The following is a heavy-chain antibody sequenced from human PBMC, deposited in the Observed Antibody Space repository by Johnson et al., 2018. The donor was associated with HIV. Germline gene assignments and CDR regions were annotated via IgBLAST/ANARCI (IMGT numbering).Heavy chain of an antibody. Sequence: QVQLVESGGGLVQPGRSLRLSCAASGFTFSSYAMHWVRQAPGKGLEWVAVISYDGSNKYHADSVKGRFTISRDNSKNTLYLQMNSLRAEDTAVYYCARGAWFGETDAFDIWGQGTMVTVSS. D-gene: IGHD3-10*01. J-gene: IGHJ3*02. CDR1: GFTFSSYA. CDR3: ARGAWFGETDAFDI. V-gene: IGHV3-30-3*01. CDR2: ISYDGSNK.